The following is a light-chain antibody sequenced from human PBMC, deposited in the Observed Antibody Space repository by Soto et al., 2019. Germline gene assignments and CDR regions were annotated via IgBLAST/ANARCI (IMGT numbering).Light chain of an antibody. CDR1: SSDVGDYNC. CDR3: SSYTSSSSPFV. CDR2: EVS. V-gene: IGLV2-14*01. Sequence: QSVLTQPASVSGSPGQSITISCTGTSSDVGDYNCVSWYQQHPGKAPKFLIYEVSNRPSGVSNRFSGSKSGNTASLTISGLXAEDEADYYCSSYTSSSSPFVFGTGTKVTVL. J-gene: IGLJ1*01.